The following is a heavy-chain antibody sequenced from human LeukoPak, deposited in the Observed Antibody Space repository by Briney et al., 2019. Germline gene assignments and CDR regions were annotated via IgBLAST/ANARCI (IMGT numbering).Heavy chain of an antibody. CDR1: GYSFTSYW. V-gene: IGHV5-51*01. J-gene: IGHJ6*03. CDR2: IYPGDSDT. CDR3: ARRYCSGGSCYGYMDV. D-gene: IGHD2-15*01. Sequence: GESLKISCKGSGYSFTSYWIGWVRQMPGKGLEWMGIIYPGDSDTRYSPSFQGQVTISADKSISTAYLQWSSLKASDTAMYYCARRYCSGGSCYGYMDVWGKGTTVTVSS.